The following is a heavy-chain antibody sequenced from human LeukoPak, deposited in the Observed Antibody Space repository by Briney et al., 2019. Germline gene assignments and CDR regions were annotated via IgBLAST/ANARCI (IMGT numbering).Heavy chain of an antibody. CDR1: GGTFSSYA. V-gene: IGHV1-69*06. Sequence: SVKVSCKASGGTFSSYAISWVRQAPGQGLEWMGGIIPIFGTANYAQKFQGRVTITADKSTSTAYMELSSLRSEDTAVYYCARAYYDFWSGYWDTIDYWGQGTLVTVSS. J-gene: IGHJ4*02. CDR3: ARAYYDFWSGYWDTIDY. D-gene: IGHD3-3*01. CDR2: IIPIFGTA.